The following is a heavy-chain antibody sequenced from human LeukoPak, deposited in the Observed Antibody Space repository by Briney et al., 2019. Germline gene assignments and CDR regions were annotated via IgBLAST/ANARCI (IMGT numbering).Heavy chain of an antibody. CDR3: ARGGMFYDFWSGYYGNYYYMDV. D-gene: IGHD3-3*01. Sequence: SETLSLTCSVSGDSISSSNYYWSWIRQPPGKGLEWIGEINHSGSTNYNPSLKSRVTISVDTSKNQFSLKLSSVTAADTAVYYCARGGMFYDFWSGYYGNYYYMDVWGKGTTVTVSS. CDR2: INHSGST. CDR1: GDSISSSNYY. V-gene: IGHV4-39*07. J-gene: IGHJ6*03.